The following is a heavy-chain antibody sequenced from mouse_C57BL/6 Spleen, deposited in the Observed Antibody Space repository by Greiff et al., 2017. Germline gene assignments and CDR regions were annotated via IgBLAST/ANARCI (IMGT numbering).Heavy chain of an antibody. Sequence: QVQLQQSGPELVKPGASVKISCKASGYSFTSYYIHWVKQRPGQGLEWIGWIYPGSGNTTYNEKFKGKATLTADTSSSTAYMQLSSLTSEDSAVYYCARSGYDGYYGAYWGQGTLVTVSA. V-gene: IGHV1-66*01. CDR2: IYPGSGNT. J-gene: IGHJ3*01. CDR3: ARSGYDGYYGAY. CDR1: GYSFTSYY. D-gene: IGHD2-3*01.